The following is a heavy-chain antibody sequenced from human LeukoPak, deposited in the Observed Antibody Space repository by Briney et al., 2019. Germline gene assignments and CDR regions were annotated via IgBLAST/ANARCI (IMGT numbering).Heavy chain of an antibody. CDR2: IWYDGSNK. V-gene: IGHV3-33*01. Sequence: GGSLRLSCAASGFTFSSYGMPWVRQAPGKGLEWVAVIWYDGSNKYYADSVKGRFTISRDNSKNTLYLQMNSLRAEDTAVYYCARLGWELGNWDYWGQGTLVTVSS. CDR3: ARLGWELGNWDY. J-gene: IGHJ4*02. D-gene: IGHD1-26*01. CDR1: GFTFSSYG.